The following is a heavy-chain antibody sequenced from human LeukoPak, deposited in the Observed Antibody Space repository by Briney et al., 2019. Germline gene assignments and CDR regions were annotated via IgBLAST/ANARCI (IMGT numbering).Heavy chain of an antibody. CDR2: IKLDGSEK. D-gene: IGHD3-3*01. CDR3: ARDQYDTWSRRGNFDS. CDR1: GFSFSNYW. J-gene: IGHJ4*02. V-gene: IGHV3-7*03. Sequence: PGGSLRLSCAASGFSFSNYWMYWVRQAPGKGLEWVANIKLDGSEKNYVDSVKGRFTISRDNTKNSLYLQMNSLRVEDTAVFYCARDQYDTWSRRGNFDSWGQGTLVIVSS.